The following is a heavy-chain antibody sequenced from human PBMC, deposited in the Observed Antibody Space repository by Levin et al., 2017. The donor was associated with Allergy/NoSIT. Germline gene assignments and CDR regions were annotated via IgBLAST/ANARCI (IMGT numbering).Heavy chain of an antibody. V-gene: IGHV3-48*02. J-gene: IGHJ4*02. CDR2: LSSSGRTI. D-gene: IGHD4-17*01. CDR1: GFTFSSYG. CDR3: AREDYGDYVAY. Sequence: GGSLRLSCAASGFTFSSYGMNWVRQAPGKGLEWVSYLSSSGRTIYYADSVRGRFTISRDNAKNSLYLQMNSLRDDDTAVYYCAREDYGDYVAYWGQGTLVTVSS.